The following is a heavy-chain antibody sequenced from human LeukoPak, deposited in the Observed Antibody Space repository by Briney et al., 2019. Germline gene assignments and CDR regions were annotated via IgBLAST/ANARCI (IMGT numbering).Heavy chain of an antibody. V-gene: IGHV3-30*02. CDR2: IRYDGSNK. CDR3: VKDSEHYYGSGSYPMGWYYFDY. Sequence: GGSLRLSCAASGFTFSSYGMHWVRQAPGKGLEWVAFIRYDGSNKYYADSVKGQFTISRDNSKNTLYLQMNSLRAEDTAVYYCVKDSEHYYGSGSYPMGWYYFDYWGQGTLVTVSS. J-gene: IGHJ4*02. CDR1: GFTFSSYG. D-gene: IGHD3-10*01.